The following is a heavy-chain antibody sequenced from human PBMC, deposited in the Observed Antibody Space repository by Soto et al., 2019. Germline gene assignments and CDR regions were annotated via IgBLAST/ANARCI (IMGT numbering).Heavy chain of an antibody. CDR3: AKDLGAPPYGMDV. Sequence: QVQLVESGGGVAQPGRSLRLSCAASGYIFSSCAMHWVRQAPGKGLEWVAVISHDGSDKHFADSVRGRFTISRDNSKNTLYLQMNSLRAEDTSVYYCAKDLGAPPYGMDVWGQGTTVTVSS. CDR1: GYIFSSCA. D-gene: IGHD3-16*01. J-gene: IGHJ6*02. V-gene: IGHV3-30*18. CDR2: ISHDGSDK.